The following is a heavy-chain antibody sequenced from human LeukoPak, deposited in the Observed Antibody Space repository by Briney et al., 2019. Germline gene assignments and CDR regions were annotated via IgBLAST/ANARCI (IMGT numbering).Heavy chain of an antibody. CDR1: GGPISSYY. J-gene: IGHJ4*02. Sequence: PSETLSLTCTVSGGPISSYYWSWIRQPAGKGLEWIGRIYTSGSTNYNPSLKSRVTMSVDTSKNQFSLKLSSVTAADTAVYYCARHGGDCSGGSCYPMSIDYWGQGTLVTVSS. CDR3: ARHGGDCSGGSCYPMSIDY. V-gene: IGHV4-4*07. CDR2: IYTSGST. D-gene: IGHD2-15*01.